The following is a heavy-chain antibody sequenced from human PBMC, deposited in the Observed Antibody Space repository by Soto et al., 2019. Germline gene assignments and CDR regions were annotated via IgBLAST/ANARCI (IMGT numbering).Heavy chain of an antibody. D-gene: IGHD5-18*01. J-gene: IGHJ4*02. V-gene: IGHV4-4*07. Sequence: SETLSLTCSVSGGSINSYWWSWIRQPAGKGLEWIGRVYSSGTTDYNPSLNSRATMSVETSKNQFSLKLGSVTAADTAVYYCAGDYGSFGYGEGFWGQGIQVTVSS. CDR3: AGDYGSFGYGEGF. CDR1: GGSINSYW. CDR2: VYSSGTT.